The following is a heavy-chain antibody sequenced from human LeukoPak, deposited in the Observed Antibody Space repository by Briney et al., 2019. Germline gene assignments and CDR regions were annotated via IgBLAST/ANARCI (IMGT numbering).Heavy chain of an antibody. CDR3: ARVNYYDSSGYYPYGMDV. D-gene: IGHD3-22*01. CDR1: GYTLTSYY. CDR2: INPSGGST. Sequence: ASVKVSCKASGYTLTSYYMHWVRQAPGQGLEWMGIINPSGGSTSCAQEFQGRVTMTRDTSTSTVYMELSSLRSEDTAVYYCARVNYYDSSGYYPYGMDVWGQGTTVTVSS. V-gene: IGHV1-46*01. J-gene: IGHJ6*02.